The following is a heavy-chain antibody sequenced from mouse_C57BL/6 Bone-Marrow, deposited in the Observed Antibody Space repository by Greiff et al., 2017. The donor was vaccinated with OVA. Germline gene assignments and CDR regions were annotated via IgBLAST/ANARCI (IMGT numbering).Heavy chain of an antibody. V-gene: IGHV1-5*01. CDR2: IYPGNSDT. J-gene: IGHJ2*01. CDR3: TNEYYGSRQYFDY. CDR1: GYTFTSYW. D-gene: IGHD1-1*01. Sequence: EVQLQQSGTVLARPGASVKMSCKTSGYTFTSYWMHWVKQRPGQGLEWIGAIYPGNSDTSYNQKFKGKAKLTAVTSASTAYMELSSLTNEDSAVYYCTNEYYGSRQYFDYWGQGTTLTVSS.